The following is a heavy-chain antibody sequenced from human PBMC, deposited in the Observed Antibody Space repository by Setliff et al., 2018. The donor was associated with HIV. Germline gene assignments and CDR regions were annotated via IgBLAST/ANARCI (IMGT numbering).Heavy chain of an antibody. CDR3: ARDQVAFIAAAGTGGCAFDI. J-gene: IGHJ3*02. CDR1: GYTFTSYG. V-gene: IGHV1-18*01. Sequence: ASVNVSCKASGYTFTSYGISWVRQAPGQGLEWMGWISAYNGNTNYAQKLQGRVTMTTDTSTSTAYMELRSLRSDDTAVYYCARDQVAFIAAAGTGGCAFDIWGQGTMVTVSS. CDR2: ISAYNGNT. D-gene: IGHD6-13*01.